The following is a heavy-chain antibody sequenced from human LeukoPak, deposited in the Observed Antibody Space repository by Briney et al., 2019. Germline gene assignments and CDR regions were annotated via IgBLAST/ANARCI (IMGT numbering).Heavy chain of an antibody. CDR2: INPTSGST. D-gene: IGHD6-6*01. V-gene: IGHV1-46*01. Sequence: ASVKVSCKASGYTFTSYYMHWVRQAPGQGLEWMGIINPTSGSTTYAQKFQGRVTMTRDTSTSTVYMELSSLRSDDTAVYYCARTAARRFDYWGQGTLVTVSS. J-gene: IGHJ4*02. CDR3: ARTAARRFDY. CDR1: GYTFTSYY.